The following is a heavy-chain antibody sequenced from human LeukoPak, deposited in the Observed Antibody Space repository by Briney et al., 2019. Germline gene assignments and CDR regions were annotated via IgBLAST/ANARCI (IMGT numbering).Heavy chain of an antibody. CDR3: AGETPRRGETRDGYR. J-gene: IGHJ4*02. V-gene: IGHV3-21*01. D-gene: IGHD5-24*01. CDR2: ISSSGTYI. Sequence: GGSLRLSCEGSGFSFSKHGLNWVRQAPGKGLEWVSSISSSGTYIYYADSLKGRFTISRDNAKNILSLQMNSLRAEDTAVYYCAGETPRRGETRDGYRWGQGTLVTVSS. CDR1: GFSFSKHG.